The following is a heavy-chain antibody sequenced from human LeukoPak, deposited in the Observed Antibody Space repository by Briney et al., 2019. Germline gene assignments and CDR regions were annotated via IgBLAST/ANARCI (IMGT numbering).Heavy chain of an antibody. J-gene: IGHJ4*02. CDR2: ISSSSSYI. CDR1: GFTFSSYS. V-gene: IGHV3-21*01. D-gene: IGHD2-2*01. CDR3: ARVHLGYCAAASCYPHFDY. Sequence: GGSLRLSCAASGFTFSSYSMNWVRQAPGKGLEWVSSISSSSSYIYYADSVQGRCTISRDNAKNSLYLQINSLRAEDTAVYYCARVHLGYCAAASCYPHFDYWGQGALVTVSP.